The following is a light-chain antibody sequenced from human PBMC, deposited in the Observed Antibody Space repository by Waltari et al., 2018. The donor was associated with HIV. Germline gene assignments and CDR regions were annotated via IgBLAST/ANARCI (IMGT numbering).Light chain of an antibody. J-gene: IGKJ2*01. CDR1: QSLLYSSNNKNY. CDR3: QQYYITPYT. V-gene: IGKV4-1*01. CDR2: WAS. Sequence: DIVMTQSPDSLTVSLGERATMNCKSSQSLLYSSNNKNYLAWYQQKPGQPPMLLIYWASTRESGVPDRFSGSGSGTDFTLTISSLQAEDVAVYYCQQYYITPYTFGQGTKLEIK.